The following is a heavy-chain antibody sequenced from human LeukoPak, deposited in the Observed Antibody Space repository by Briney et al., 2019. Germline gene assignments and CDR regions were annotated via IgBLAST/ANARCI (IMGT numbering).Heavy chain of an antibody. V-gene: IGHV1-2*02. CDR3: ARKKLEVVATYDF. Sequence: ASVKVSCKASGYTFTGYYMHWVRQAPGQGLEWMGWINPNSGGTNYAQKFQGRVTMTRDTSISTAYMELSRLRSDDTAVYYCARKKLEVVATYDFWGQGTLITVSS. J-gene: IGHJ4*02. CDR2: INPNSGGT. CDR1: GYTFTGYY. D-gene: IGHD3-22*01.